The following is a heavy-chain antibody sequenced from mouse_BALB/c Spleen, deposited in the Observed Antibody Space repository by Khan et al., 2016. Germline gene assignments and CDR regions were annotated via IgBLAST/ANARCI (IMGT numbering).Heavy chain of an antibody. CDR1: GFTFTDYY. V-gene: IGHV7-3*02. J-gene: IGHJ4*01. CDR2: IRNKAYGSTT. D-gene: IGHD3-1*01. CDR3: ARGGGPSGYAMDY. Sequence: EVELVESGGGLVQPGGSLRLSCATSGFTFTDYYMSWVRQPPGKALEWLGFIRNKAYGSTTEFSASVRGRFTISRDNSQSILYLQMNSLRTEDSATYYCARGGGPSGYAMDYWGQGTSVTVSS.